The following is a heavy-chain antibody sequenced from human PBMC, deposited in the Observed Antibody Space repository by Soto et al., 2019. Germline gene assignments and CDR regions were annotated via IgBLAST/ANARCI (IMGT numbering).Heavy chain of an antibody. CDR3: ARGPLYGDYAQYYYYYMDV. J-gene: IGHJ6*03. CDR1: GYTFTSYD. Sequence: GASVKVSCKASGYTFTSYDINWVRQATGQGLEWMGWMNPNSGNTGYAQKFQGRVTMTRNTSISTAYMELSSLRSEDTAVYYCARGPLYGDYAQYYYYYMDVWGKGTKVTVSS. V-gene: IGHV1-8*01. CDR2: MNPNSGNT. D-gene: IGHD4-17*01.